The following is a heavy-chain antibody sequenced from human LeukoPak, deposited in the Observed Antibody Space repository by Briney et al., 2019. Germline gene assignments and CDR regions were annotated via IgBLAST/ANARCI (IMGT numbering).Heavy chain of an antibody. Sequence: SQTLSLTCAISGDSVSSNSAAWNWIRQSPSRGLEWLGRTYYRSKWYNDYAVSVKSRITINPDTSKNQFSLQLNSVTPEDTAVYYCARDFETTYYYDSSGYYPFDYWGQGTLVTVSS. J-gene: IGHJ4*02. CDR3: ARDFETTYYYDSSGYYPFDY. D-gene: IGHD3-22*01. CDR2: TYYRSKWYN. CDR1: GDSVSSNSAA. V-gene: IGHV6-1*01.